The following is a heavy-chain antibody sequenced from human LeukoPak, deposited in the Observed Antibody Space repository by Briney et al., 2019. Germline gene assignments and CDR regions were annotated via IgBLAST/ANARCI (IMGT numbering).Heavy chain of an antibody. CDR1: GFTFSIYA. J-gene: IGHJ6*03. CDR3: ARDGNIVVVPAALYYYYYYMDV. V-gene: IGHV3-30*09. D-gene: IGHD2-2*01. Sequence: PGRSLRLSCAASGFTFSIYAMHWVRQAPGKGLEWVAVISYDGGNKYYADSVKGRFAISRDNSKNTLYLQMNSLRAEDTAVYYCARDGNIVVVPAALYYYYYYMDVWGKGTTVTVSS. CDR2: ISYDGGNK.